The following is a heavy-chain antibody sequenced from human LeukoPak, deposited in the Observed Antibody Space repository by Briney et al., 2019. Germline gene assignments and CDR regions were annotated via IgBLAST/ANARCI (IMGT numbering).Heavy chain of an antibody. J-gene: IGHJ6*02. CDR3: AKGDFYGDYPYGLDV. V-gene: IGHV3-23*01. Sequence: GGSLRLSCAASGFTFTSYAMSWVRQAPGKGLEWVSAISGSGGGTYYADSVKGRFTISRDNSKNTLYLQMNSLRAEDTAVYYCAKGDFYGDYPYGLDVWGQGTTVTVSS. CDR2: ISGSGGGT. CDR1: GFTFTSYA. D-gene: IGHD3-3*01.